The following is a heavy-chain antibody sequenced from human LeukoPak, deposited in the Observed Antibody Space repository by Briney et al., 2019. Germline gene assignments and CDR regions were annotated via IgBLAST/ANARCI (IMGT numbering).Heavy chain of an antibody. CDR1: GFTFSSYS. CDR2: ISSSSSTI. J-gene: IGHJ4*02. CDR3: ARDRPYYDSSGYYPNYFDY. V-gene: IGHV3-48*01. Sequence: GGSLRLSCAASGFTFSSYSMTWVRQAPGKGLEWVSYISSSSSTIYYADSVKGRFTVSRDNAKNSLYLQMNSLRAEDTAVYYCARDRPYYDSSGYYPNYFDYWGQGTLVTVSS. D-gene: IGHD3-22*01.